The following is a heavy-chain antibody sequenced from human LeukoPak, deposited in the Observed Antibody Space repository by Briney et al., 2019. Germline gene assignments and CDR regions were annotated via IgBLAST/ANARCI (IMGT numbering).Heavy chain of an antibody. D-gene: IGHD3-22*01. CDR3: ARDSDYYDSCGYLDY. V-gene: IGHV1-18*01. Sequence: ASVKVSCKASGHTFTSYGLTWVRQAPGQGLEWMGWISAYNGRTNYAQKLRGSVTMTTDTSTSTAYLELRSLRSDDTAVYYCARDSDYYDSCGYLDYWGQGTLVTVSS. CDR2: ISAYNGRT. CDR1: GHTFTSYG. J-gene: IGHJ4*02.